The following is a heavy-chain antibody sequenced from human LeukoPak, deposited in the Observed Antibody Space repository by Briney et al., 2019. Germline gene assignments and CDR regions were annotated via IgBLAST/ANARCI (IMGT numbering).Heavy chain of an antibody. CDR2: INHGGGYT. CDR1: GFTFSTYA. CDR3: ARETVVRGVAFDY. J-gene: IGHJ4*02. Sequence: GGSLRLSCAASGFTFSTYAMTWVLQAPGKGLEWVSTINHGGGYTYYADSVRGRFTISRDNSRDALYLQMNSLRAEDTAVYYCARETVVRGVAFDYWGPGTLVTVSS. D-gene: IGHD3-10*01. V-gene: IGHV3-23*01.